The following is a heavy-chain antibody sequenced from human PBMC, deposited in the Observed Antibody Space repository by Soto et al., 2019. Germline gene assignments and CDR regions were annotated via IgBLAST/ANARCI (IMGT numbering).Heavy chain of an antibody. Sequence: QITLTESGPTLVTPTQPLTLTCSFSGFSLPTSGVAVGWFRQPPGKAPEWLALIYWNDDKRYSPSLRSRLIVTGDSSKNQVVLTLADVDAADSGTYYCAHRPTSTEDFYFDYWGQGTLVTVSS. CDR3: AHRPTSTEDFYFDY. J-gene: IGHJ4*02. CDR2: IYWNDDK. V-gene: IGHV2-5*01. CDR1: GFSLPTSGVA.